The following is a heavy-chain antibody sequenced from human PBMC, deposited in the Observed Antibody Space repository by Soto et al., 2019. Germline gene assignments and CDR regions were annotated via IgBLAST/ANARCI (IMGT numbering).Heavy chain of an antibody. CDR1: GYGFTSYG. D-gene: IGHD2-15*01. Sequence: XSGKVSCNASGYGFTSYGSSLVRQAPGQGLYCMGWITTYNGNTKYAQDLQGRVTMTTDTSTSTAYMELRSLRSDDTAVYYCARFSGGVYNTYYFYYGMDVWGQGTTVTVSS. CDR2: ITTYNGNT. V-gene: IGHV1-18*04. CDR3: ARFSGGVYNTYYFYYGMDV. J-gene: IGHJ6*02.